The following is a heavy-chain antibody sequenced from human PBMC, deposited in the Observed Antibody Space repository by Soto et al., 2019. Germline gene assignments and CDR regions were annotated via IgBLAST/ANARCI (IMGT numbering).Heavy chain of an antibody. J-gene: IGHJ6*02. D-gene: IGHD3-3*01. Sequence: SETLSLTCTVSGGSISSGGYYWSWIRQHPGKGLEWIGYINYSGSTYYNPSLKSRVTISVDTSKNQFSLKLSSVTATDTAVYYCARDRSYYVFWSGYHLTYYYYGMDVWGQGTTVTVSS. CDR3: ARDRSYYVFWSGYHLTYYYYGMDV. CDR1: GGSISSGGYY. CDR2: INYSGST. V-gene: IGHV4-31*03.